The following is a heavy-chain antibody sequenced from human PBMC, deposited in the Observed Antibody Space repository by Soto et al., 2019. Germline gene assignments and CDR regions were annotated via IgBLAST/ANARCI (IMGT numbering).Heavy chain of an antibody. Sequence: SVKVSCKASGGTFSSYAISWVRQAPGQGLEWMGGIIPIFGTANYAQKFQGRVTITADESTSTAYMELSSLRSEDTAVYYCGSVVPAATGSAFDIWGQGTLVTVSS. CDR1: GGTFSSYA. CDR2: IIPIFGTA. D-gene: IGHD2-2*01. V-gene: IGHV1-69*13. J-gene: IGHJ3*02. CDR3: GSVVPAATGSAFDI.